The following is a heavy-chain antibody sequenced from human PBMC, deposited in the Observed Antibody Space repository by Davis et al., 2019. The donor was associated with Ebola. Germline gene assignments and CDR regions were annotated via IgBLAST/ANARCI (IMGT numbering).Heavy chain of an antibody. D-gene: IGHD2-8*02. CDR2: INSDGSST. V-gene: IGHV3-74*01. CDR1: GFSVRSNY. Sequence: GESLKISCAASGFSVRSNYMNWVRQAPGKGLVWVSRINSDGSSTSYADSVKGRFTISRDNAKNTLYLQMNSLRAEDTAVYYCARVTLGYCTVWGQGTLVTVSS. J-gene: IGHJ4*02. CDR3: ARVTLGYCTV.